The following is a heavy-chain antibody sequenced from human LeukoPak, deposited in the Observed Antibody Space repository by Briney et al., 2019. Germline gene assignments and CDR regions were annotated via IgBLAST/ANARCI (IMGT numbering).Heavy chain of an antibody. V-gene: IGHV1-18*01. D-gene: IGHD3-22*01. CDR2: ISAYNGNT. Sequence: AAVKVSCKASGYTLTSYGISWVRQAPGQGLEWMGWISAYNGNTNYVQNLQGRVTMTTDASTSTAYMELRSLRSDDTAVYYCARVSGGYYDSSGYSTQYYFDYWGQGTLVTVSS. CDR1: GYTLTSYG. J-gene: IGHJ4*02. CDR3: ARVSGGYYDSSGYSTQYYFDY.